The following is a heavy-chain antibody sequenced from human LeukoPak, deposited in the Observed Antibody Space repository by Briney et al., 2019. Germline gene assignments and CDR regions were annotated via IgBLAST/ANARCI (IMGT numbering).Heavy chain of an antibody. D-gene: IGHD2-2*01. CDR1: GYTFTGYY. V-gene: IGHV1-2*02. Sequence: ASVKVSCKASGYTFTGYYMHWVRQAPGQGLEWMGWINPNSGGTNYAQKFQGRVTLTRHTSISTAYMELSRLRSDETAVYYCAMRCSSTSCPNWFDPWGQGTLVTVSS. CDR2: INPNSGGT. CDR3: AMRCSSTSCPNWFDP. J-gene: IGHJ5*02.